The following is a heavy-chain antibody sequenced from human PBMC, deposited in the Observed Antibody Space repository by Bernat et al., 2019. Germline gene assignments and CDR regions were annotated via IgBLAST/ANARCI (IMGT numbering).Heavy chain of an antibody. D-gene: IGHD1-14*01. CDR1: GFTFSSYG. Sequence: QVQLVESGGGVVQPGRSLRLSCTASGFTFSSYGMHWVRQAPGKGLEWVAVISYDGNNKDFVDSVKGRFTMSTDNSKKTLYLQMNSLKTEDTAVYYCTTLGNWGQGTLVTVSS. J-gene: IGHJ4*02. V-gene: IGHV3-30*03. CDR3: TTLGN. CDR2: ISYDGNNK.